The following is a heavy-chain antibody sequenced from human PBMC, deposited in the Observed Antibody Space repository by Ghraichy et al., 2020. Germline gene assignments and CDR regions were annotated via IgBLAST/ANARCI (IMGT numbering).Heavy chain of an antibody. J-gene: IGHJ2*01. CDR3: AADLRIAAAGTPWYFDL. Sequence: SVKVSCKASGFTFTSSAVQWVRQARGQRLEWIGWIVVGSGNTNYAQKFQERVTITRDMSTSTAYMELSSLRSEDTAVYYCAADLRIAAAGTPWYFDLWGRGTLVTVSS. CDR2: IVVGSGNT. V-gene: IGHV1-58*01. CDR1: GFTFTSSA. D-gene: IGHD6-13*01.